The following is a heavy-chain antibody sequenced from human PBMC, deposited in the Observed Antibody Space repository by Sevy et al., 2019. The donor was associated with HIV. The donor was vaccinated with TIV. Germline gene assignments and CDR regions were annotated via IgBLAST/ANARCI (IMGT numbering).Heavy chain of an antibody. CDR2: ISYDGSNK. D-gene: IGHD3-9*01. J-gene: IGHJ4*02. Sequence: GGSLRLFCAASGFTFSSYAMHWVRQAPGKGLEWVAVISYDGSNKYYADSVKGRFTISRDNSKNTLYLQMNSLRAEDTAVYYCARQDGWGPGADILTGYPFDYWGQGTLVTVSS. CDR1: GFTFSSYA. CDR3: ARQDGWGPGADILTGYPFDY. V-gene: IGHV3-30*04.